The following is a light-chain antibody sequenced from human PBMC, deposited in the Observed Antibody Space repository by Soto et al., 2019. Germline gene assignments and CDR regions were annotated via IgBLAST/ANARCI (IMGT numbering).Light chain of an antibody. CDR2: DAS. CDR3: QRQGT. J-gene: IGKJ3*01. V-gene: IGKV1-5*01. CDR1: QSISSW. Sequence: DIQMTQSPSTLSASVGDRVTITCRASQSISSWLAWYQQNPGKAPKLLIYDASSLESGVPSRFSGSGSGTGFSLTISSLQADDFALYVCQRQGTLVPGTKVDIK.